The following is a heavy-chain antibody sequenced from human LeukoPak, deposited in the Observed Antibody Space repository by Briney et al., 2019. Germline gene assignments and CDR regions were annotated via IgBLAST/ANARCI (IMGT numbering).Heavy chain of an antibody. D-gene: IGHD3-9*01. CDR1: GFTFSSYD. J-gene: IGHJ6*02. V-gene: IGHV3-13*01. CDR3: ARGDYYDILTGYKDPTFYYGMDV. CDR2: IGTAGDT. Sequence: GGSLRLSCAASGFTFSSYDMHWVRQATGKGLEWVSAIGTAGDTYYPGSVKGRFTISRENAKNSLYLQTNSLRAGDTAVYYCARGDYYDILTGYKDPTFYYGMDVWGQGTTVTVSS.